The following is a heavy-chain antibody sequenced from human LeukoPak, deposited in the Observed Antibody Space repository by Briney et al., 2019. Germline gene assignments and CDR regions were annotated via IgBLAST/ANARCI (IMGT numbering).Heavy chain of an antibody. CDR2: IYTGGST. Sequence: GGSLRLSCAASGFTVSSNYMSWVRQAPGKGLEWVSVIYTGGSTYYADSVKGRFTISRGNSKNTLYLQMNSLRAEDTAVYYCARDVYSYGYWDYWGQGTLVTVSS. V-gene: IGHV3-66*01. CDR1: GFTVSSNY. CDR3: ARDVYSYGYWDY. J-gene: IGHJ4*02. D-gene: IGHD5-18*01.